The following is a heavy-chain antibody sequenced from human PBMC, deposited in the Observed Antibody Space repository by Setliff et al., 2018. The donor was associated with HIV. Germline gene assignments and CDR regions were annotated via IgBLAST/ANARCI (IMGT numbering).Heavy chain of an antibody. D-gene: IGHD1-1*01. CDR3: ARKGTGDAFDI. CDR1: GYTFSSYG. V-gene: IGHV1-18*01. Sequence: SCKASGYTFSSYGISWVRQAPGQGPEWMGRINPNNGGTNYAQKLKGRVTMTTDTSTSTAYMEVRSLRSDDTAVYYCARKGTGDAFDIWGQGTMVTVSS. J-gene: IGHJ3*02. CDR2: INPNNGGT.